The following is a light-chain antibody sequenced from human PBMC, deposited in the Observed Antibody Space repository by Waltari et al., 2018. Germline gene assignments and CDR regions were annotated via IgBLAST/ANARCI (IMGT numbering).Light chain of an antibody. Sequence: SYMLTQPPSESVAPGQTARISCGGDNIGEKSVHWYQQKPGQAPMLVIYYNSDRPPVIPERFSGSNSANTATLTISRVEAEDEADYYCQVWDSNTNHVVFGGGTKLTVL. CDR2: YNS. CDR1: NIGEKS. J-gene: IGLJ2*01. V-gene: IGLV3-21*04. CDR3: QVWDSNTNHVV.